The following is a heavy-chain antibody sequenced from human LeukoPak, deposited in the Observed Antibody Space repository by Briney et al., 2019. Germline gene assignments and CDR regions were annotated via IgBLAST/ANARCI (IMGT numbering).Heavy chain of an antibody. J-gene: IGHJ4*02. CDR1: RFTVYDYP. CDR2: ISGDGGNA. Sequence: PGGSLRLSCGVSRFTVYDYPMYWVRQAPGKGLEWVSYISGDGGNAHYADSVKVRFTNSRDNSKHSLYFQMDSLTTEDTALYDCVKGDSAYDYQFDYWGQGTLVTVSS. CDR3: VKGDSAYDYQFDY. D-gene: IGHD5-12*01. V-gene: IGHV3-43*01.